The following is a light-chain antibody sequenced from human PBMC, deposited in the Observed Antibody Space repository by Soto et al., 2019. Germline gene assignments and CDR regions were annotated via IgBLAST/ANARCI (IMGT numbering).Light chain of an antibody. CDR1: QSVSSY. Sequence: EIVLTQSPATLSLSPGERATLSCRASQSVSSYLAWYQQKPGQAPRLLIYDASNRATGIPARFSGSGSGTDFTLTISSLAPEDFAVYYWHQRSNWPQGLTFGGGTKVEIK. CDR2: DAS. J-gene: IGKJ4*01. V-gene: IGKV3-11*01. CDR3: HQRSNWPQGLT.